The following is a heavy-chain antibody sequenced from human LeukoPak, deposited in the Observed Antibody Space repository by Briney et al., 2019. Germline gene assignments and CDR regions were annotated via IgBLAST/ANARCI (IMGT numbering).Heavy chain of an antibody. J-gene: IGHJ4*02. D-gene: IGHD6-6*01. CDR2: INHSGST. Sequence: SETLSLTCAVYGGSFSGYYWSWIRQPPGKGLEWIGEINHSGSTNYNPSLKSRVTISVDTSKNQFSLKLSSVTAADTAVYYCARDRSSSVDYWGQGTLVTVSS. CDR1: GGSFSGYY. CDR3: ARDRSSSVDY. V-gene: IGHV4-34*01.